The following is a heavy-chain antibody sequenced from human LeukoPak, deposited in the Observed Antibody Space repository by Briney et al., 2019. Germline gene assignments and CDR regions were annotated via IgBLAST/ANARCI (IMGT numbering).Heavy chain of an antibody. V-gene: IGHV3-33*01. Sequence: GGSLRLSCAASGFTFSSYGMHWVRQAPGKGLEWVALIWYDGSKNYYGESVKGRFTISRDNVQNTLHLQMNSLRAEDTAVYYCAAFATSNAQWANFDFWGQGTLVTVSS. J-gene: IGHJ4*02. CDR3: AAFATSNAQWANFDF. D-gene: IGHD1-1*01. CDR1: GFTFSSYG. CDR2: IWYDGSKN.